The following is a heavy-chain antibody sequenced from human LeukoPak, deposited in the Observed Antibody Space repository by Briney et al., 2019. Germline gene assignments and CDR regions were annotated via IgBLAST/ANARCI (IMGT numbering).Heavy chain of an antibody. J-gene: IGHJ4*02. CDR2: ISLNNGNT. CDR3: VRGRKRYVGIAAADFDY. V-gene: IGHV1-18*01. CDR1: GYAFDYYG. D-gene: IGHD6-13*01. Sequence: ASVKVSCKASGYAFDYYGITWVRQAPGQGLEWVGWISLNNGNTHYTKYAQKFQGRVTLTADTSTATAYMELSSLRSEDTAVYYCVRGRKRYVGIAAADFDYWGQGILVTVSS.